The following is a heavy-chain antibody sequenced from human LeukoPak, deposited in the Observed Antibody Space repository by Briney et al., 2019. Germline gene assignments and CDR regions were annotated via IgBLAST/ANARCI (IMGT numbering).Heavy chain of an antibody. CDR3: AKDTPAAGTSGTFDY. V-gene: IGHV3-23*01. CDR2: ISGSGGST. CDR1: GFTFSSYA. D-gene: IGHD6-13*01. Sequence: GGSLRLFCAASGFTFSSYAMSWVRQAPGKGLEWVSAISGSGGSTYYADSVKGRFTISRDNSKNTLYLQMNSLRAEDTAVYYCAKDTPAAGTSGTFDYWGQGTLVTVSS. J-gene: IGHJ4*02.